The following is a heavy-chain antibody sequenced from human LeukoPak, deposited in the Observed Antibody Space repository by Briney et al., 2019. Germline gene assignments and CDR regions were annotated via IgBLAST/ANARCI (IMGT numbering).Heavy chain of an antibody. D-gene: IGHD1-26*01. V-gene: IGHV3-33*06. CDR3: AKGSPPDSGSYSG. J-gene: IGHJ4*02. CDR1: GFTSSSYS. CDR2: IWYDGSNK. Sequence: GGSLRLSCAASGFTSSSYSMNWVRQAPGKGLEWVAVIWYDGSNKYYADSVKGRFTISRDNSKNTLYLQMNSLRAEDTAVYYCAKGSPPDSGSYSGWGQGTLVTVSS.